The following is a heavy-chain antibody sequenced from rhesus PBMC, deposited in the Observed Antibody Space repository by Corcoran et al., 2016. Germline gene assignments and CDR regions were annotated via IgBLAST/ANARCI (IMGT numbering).Heavy chain of an antibody. V-gene: IGHV4-127*01. Sequence: QVQLQESGPGLVKPSETLSLTCAVSGYSISSGYGWGWIRQPPGKGLEWIGQIYGGSGSTYSNPSLKSRVTVSKDTSKNQFSLKLSSVTAADTAVYYCARGNYEDFDVWGPGVLVTVSS. D-gene: IGHD3-9*01. CDR2: IYGGSGST. CDR3: ARGNYEDFDV. CDR1: GYSISSGYG. J-gene: IGHJ5-1*01.